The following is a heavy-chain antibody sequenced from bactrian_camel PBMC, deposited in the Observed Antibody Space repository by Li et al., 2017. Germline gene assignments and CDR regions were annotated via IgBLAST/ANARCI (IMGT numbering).Heavy chain of an antibody. V-gene: IGHV3S40*01. Sequence: DVQLVESGGGSVQPGGSLRLTCSVSGYLIQSICLAWVRQAPGKEREGVATIYIGGYSSSPYYSSSPYYDDTVKGRFTISEDSAKNSLYLQMSFLKPEDSAMYYCTADYAVEGTRYCDPSHADMDYWGKGTQVTVS. CDR2: IYIGGYSSSPYYSSSP. J-gene: IGHJ7*01. D-gene: IGHD1*01. CDR1: GYLIQSIC.